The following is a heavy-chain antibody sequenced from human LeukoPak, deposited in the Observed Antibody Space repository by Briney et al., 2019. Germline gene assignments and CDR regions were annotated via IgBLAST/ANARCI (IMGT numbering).Heavy chain of an antibody. V-gene: IGHV4-34*01. CDR3: ARDNGGITDY. Sequence: SETLSLTCAVYGGSFSGYYWSWIRQPPGKGLEWVGEINHSGSTNYNPSLKSRVTISVDTSKNQFSLKLSSVTAADTAVYYCARDNGGITDYWGQGTLDTVSS. CDR1: GGSFSGYY. CDR2: INHSGST. D-gene: IGHD2-8*01. J-gene: IGHJ4*02.